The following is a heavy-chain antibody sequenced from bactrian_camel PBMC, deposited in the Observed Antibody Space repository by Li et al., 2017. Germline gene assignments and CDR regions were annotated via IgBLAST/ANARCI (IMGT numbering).Heavy chain of an antibody. Sequence: QVQLVESGGGSVQAGGSLKLSCAASGVIFSDYEMGWYRQAPGRERELVSNIYSDGTISYADSVKGRFTLSHDRSKNTMYLQMDNLKTEDTGVYYCAALNSTYGGRFGWCKDFRGQGTQVTVS. CDR2: IYSDGTI. CDR3: AALNSTYGGRFGWCKDF. D-gene: IGHD6*01. J-gene: IGHJ4*01. V-gene: IGHV3S53*01. CDR1: GVIFSDYE.